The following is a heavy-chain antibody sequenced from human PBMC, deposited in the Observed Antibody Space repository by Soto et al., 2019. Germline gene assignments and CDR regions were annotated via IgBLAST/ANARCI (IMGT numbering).Heavy chain of an antibody. CDR3: ARGGQLLYNYYYYGMDV. D-gene: IGHD2-2*02. CDR2: IYTSGST. V-gene: IGHV4-4*07. J-gene: IGHJ6*02. Sequence: ATLTLTCTVSGGSISSYYWSWIRQPSGKGLEWIGRIYTSGSTNYNPSLKSRVTMSVDTSKNQFSLKLSSVTAADTAVYYCARGGQLLYNYYYYGMDVWGQGTTVTVSS. CDR1: GGSISSYY.